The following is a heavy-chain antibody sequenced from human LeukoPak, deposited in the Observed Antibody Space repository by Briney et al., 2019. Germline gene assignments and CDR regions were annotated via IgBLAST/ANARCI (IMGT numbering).Heavy chain of an antibody. CDR2: ISSSSSTI. CDR3: AFWRVTAFVY. D-gene: IGHD3-3*01. Sequence: GGPLRLSCAASGFTFSSYSMNWVRQAPGKGLEWVSYISSSSSTIYYTDSVKGRFTISRDNAKNSLYLQMNSLRAEDTAVYYCAFWRVTAFVYWGQGTLVTVSS. CDR1: GFTFSSYS. J-gene: IGHJ4*02. V-gene: IGHV3-48*01.